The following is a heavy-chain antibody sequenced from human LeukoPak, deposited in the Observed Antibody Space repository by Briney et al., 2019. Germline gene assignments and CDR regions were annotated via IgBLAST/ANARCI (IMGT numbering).Heavy chain of an antibody. D-gene: IGHD3-3*01. CDR2: ISAYNGNT. V-gene: IGHV1-18*01. J-gene: IGHJ4*02. Sequence: ASVKVSCKASGYTFTSYGISWVRQAPGQGLEWMGWISAYNGNTNYAQKLQGRVTMTTDTSTSTAYMELRSLRSDDTAVYYCARGSTRGNYDFWSGLFWGQGTLVTVSS. CDR1: GYTFTSYG. CDR3: ARGSTRGNYDFWSGLF.